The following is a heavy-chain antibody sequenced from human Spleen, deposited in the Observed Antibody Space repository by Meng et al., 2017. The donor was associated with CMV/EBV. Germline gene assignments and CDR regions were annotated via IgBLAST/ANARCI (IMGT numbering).Heavy chain of an antibody. D-gene: IGHD2-2*01. CDR1: GYSITRGYY. V-gene: IGHV4-38-2*02. Sequence: GSLRLSCTVSGYSITRGYYWGWIRQPPGKGLEYIGNIYQSGSGSTFYNPSLKSRVTLSVDTSKNQSSLKLSSVTAADTAVYYCTKIGYCTRTSCSGNWFDSWGQGTLVTVSS. CDR3: TKIGYCTRTSCSGNWFDS. CDR2: IYQSGSGST. J-gene: IGHJ5*01.